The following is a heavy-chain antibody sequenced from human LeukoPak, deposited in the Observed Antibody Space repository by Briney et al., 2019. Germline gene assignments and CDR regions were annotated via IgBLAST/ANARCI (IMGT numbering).Heavy chain of an antibody. CDR3: ARGSSAAGLDLDY. D-gene: IGHD6-13*01. V-gene: IGHV1-3*03. CDR1: GYTFTSYA. CDR2: INAGNGNT. J-gene: IGHJ4*02. Sequence: GASVKVSCKASGYTFTSYAMHWVRQAPGQRLEWMGWINAGNGNTKYSQEFQGRVTITRDTSASTAYMELSSLRSEDMAVYYCARGSSAAGLDLDYWGQGTLVTVSS.